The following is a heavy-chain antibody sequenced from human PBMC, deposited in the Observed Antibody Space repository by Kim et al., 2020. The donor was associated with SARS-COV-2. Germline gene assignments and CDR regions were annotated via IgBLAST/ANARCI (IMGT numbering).Heavy chain of an antibody. D-gene: IGHD6-19*01. Sequence: GGSLRLSCAASGFTFNNYAMSWVRQAPGKGLEWVSGIRDSGGSTKYVDSVKGRFSISRDNSKNTLYLQMDSLRAEDTAVYYCAKVTSGNSGWFEYFQHWGQGTLVTVSS. V-gene: IGHV3-23*01. CDR2: IRDSGGST. CDR3: AKVTSGNSGWFEYFQH. J-gene: IGHJ1*01. CDR1: GFTFNNYA.